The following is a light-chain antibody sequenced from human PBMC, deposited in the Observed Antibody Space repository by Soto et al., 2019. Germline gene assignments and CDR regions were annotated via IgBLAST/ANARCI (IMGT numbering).Light chain of an antibody. CDR2: AAS. CDR3: QERYSAPIT. V-gene: IGKV1-39*01. Sequence: DVEMSLNKKSPSASVGDRVTITCRASQSISSNLNWYQQKPGKAPKLLIYAASSLQSGVPSRFSGSASGTDFTLTISSLQPEDCATYWSQERYSAPITFAEGTRLEI. J-gene: IGKJ5*01. CDR1: QSISSN.